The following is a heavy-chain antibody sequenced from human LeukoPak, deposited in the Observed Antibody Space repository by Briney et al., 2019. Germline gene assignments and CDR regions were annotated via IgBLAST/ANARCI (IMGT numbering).Heavy chain of an antibody. Sequence: GRSLRLSCEASGFPFSTNGMHWVRQAPGKGLEWVAMIWYDGTKRFFADSVKGRFAISRDNSKNRLFLQMNSLRGEDTAIYYCVGGRGSMVRGELDYWGQGTLVTVSS. V-gene: IGHV3-33*01. D-gene: IGHD3-10*01. CDR3: VGGRGSMVRGELDY. CDR2: IWYDGTKR. CDR1: GFPFSTNG. J-gene: IGHJ4*02.